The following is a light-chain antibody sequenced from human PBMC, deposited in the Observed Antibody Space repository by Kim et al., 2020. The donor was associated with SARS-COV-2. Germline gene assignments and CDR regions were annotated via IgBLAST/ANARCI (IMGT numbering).Light chain of an antibody. V-gene: IGLV3-21*04. CDR2: YDS. J-gene: IGLJ3*02. Sequence: SYELTQPPSVSVAPGKTASITCGGNNIERKDVHWFQQKPGQAPGVVIFYDSERPSGIPERFSGSTSGNTATLTISWVEAGDEADYYCQVGDSSSEHWVFG. CDR3: QVGDSSSEHWV. CDR1: NIERKD.